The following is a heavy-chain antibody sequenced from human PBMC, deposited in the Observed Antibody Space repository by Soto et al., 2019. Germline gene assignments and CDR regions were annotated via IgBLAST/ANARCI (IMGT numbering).Heavy chain of an antibody. CDR1: GYTFTGYY. D-gene: IGHD2-8*01. Sequence: ASVKVSCKASGYTFTGYYMHWVRQAPGQGLEWMGRINPKSGGTSTAQKFQGWVTMTTDTSISTASMELTRLTSDDTAIYYCARGDSTDCSNGVCSFFYNHDMDVWGQGATVTVSS. CDR3: ARGDSTDCSNGVCSFFYNHDMDV. V-gene: IGHV1-2*04. J-gene: IGHJ6*02. CDR2: INPKSGGT.